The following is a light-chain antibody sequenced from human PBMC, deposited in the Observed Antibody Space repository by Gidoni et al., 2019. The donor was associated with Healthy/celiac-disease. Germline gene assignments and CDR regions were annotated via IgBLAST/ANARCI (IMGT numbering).Light chain of an antibody. V-gene: IGKV3-11*01. J-gene: IGKJ2*01. Sequence: EIVLTQSPATLSLSPGERATLSCMASQRVSSYLAWYQQKPGQAPRLLIYYASKRATGIPARFSGSGSGTDFTLTISSLEPEDFAVYYCQQRSNWPFMFTFGQXTKLEIK. CDR3: QQRSNWPFMFT. CDR2: YAS. CDR1: QRVSSY.